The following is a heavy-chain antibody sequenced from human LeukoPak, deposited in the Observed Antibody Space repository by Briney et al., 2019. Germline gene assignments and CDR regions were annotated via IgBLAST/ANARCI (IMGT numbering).Heavy chain of an antibody. D-gene: IGHD3-9*01. CDR3: ARSRYFGRGYYYYHGMDV. CDR1: GGTFSSYA. V-gene: IGHV1-69*13. CDR2: IIPIFGTA. Sequence: GASVKVSCKASGGTFSSYAISWVRQAPGQGLEWMGGIIPIFGTANYAQKFQGRVTITADESTSTAYMELSSLRSEDTAVYYCARSRYFGRGYYYYHGMDVWGKGTTVTVSS. J-gene: IGHJ6*04.